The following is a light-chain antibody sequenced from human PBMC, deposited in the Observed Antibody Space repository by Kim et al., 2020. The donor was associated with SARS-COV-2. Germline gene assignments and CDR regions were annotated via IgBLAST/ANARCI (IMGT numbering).Light chain of an antibody. Sequence: SYELTQPPSVSVSPGQTASITCSGDKLGDKYACWYQQKPGQSPVVVIFRDSKRPSGIPERFSGSNSGNTATLTISGTQAMDEADYYCQAWDSSTAVFGAGTQVTVL. CDR1: KLGDKY. CDR3: QAWDSSTAV. J-gene: IGLJ3*02. CDR2: RDS. V-gene: IGLV3-1*01.